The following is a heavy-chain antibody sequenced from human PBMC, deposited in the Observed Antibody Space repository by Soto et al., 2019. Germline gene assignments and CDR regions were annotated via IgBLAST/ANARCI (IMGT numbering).Heavy chain of an antibody. V-gene: IGHV1-18*01. J-gene: IGHJ6*02. CDR1: GYTFISHS. CDR3: ARGAFCGGAPGCRDMDV. Sequence: ASVKVSCKSSGYTFISHSMTWVRQAPGQGLEWMGRISAYNGNTNYAQKFQGRVTMTTDTSTSTAYMELRSLGSDDTAVYYCARGAFCGGAPGCRDMDVWGQGTTVTVSS. CDR2: ISAYNGNT. D-gene: IGHD2-21*01.